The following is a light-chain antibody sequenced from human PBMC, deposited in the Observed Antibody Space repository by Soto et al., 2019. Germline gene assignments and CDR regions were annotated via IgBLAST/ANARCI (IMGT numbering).Light chain of an antibody. J-gene: IGLJ2*01. CDR2: DVS. Sequence: QSALTQPASVSGSPGQSITISCTGTSSDVGGYNYVSWYQQHPGKAPKLMIYDVSNRPSGVSNRFSGSKSGNTASLTISGLQAEDEADYYCSSYTRSSTGGVVFGGGIKLTVL. CDR3: SSYTRSSTGGVV. CDR1: SSDVGGYNY. V-gene: IGLV2-14*01.